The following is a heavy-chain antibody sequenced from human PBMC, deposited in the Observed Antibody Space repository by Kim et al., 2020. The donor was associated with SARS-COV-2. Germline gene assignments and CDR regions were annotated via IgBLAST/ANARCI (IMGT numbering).Heavy chain of an antibody. J-gene: IGHJ4*02. CDR3: ARQMGITMIVVVISTHFDY. Sequence: KSRVTISVDTSKNQLSLKLSSVTAADTAVYYCARQMGITMIVVVISTHFDYWGQGTLVTVSS. V-gene: IGHV4-39*01. D-gene: IGHD3-22*01.